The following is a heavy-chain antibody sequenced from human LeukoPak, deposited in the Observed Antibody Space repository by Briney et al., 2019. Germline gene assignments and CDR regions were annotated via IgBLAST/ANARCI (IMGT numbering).Heavy chain of an antibody. CDR1: GGSISSGSYY. J-gene: IGHJ5*02. V-gene: IGHV4-61*02. Sequence: SETLSLTCTVSGGSISSGSYYWSWIRQPAGKGLEWIGRIYTSGSTNYNPSLKSRVTISVDTSKNQFSLKLSSVTAADTAVYYCARGPGAWELPNWFDHWGQGTLVTVSS. CDR3: ARGPGAWELPNWFDH. D-gene: IGHD1-26*01. CDR2: IYTSGST.